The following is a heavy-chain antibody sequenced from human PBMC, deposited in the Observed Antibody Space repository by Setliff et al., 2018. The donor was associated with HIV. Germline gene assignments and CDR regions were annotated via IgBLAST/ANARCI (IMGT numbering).Heavy chain of an antibody. V-gene: IGHV4-38-2*02. CDR1: GYSLSSGFY. Sequence: PSETLSLTCTVSGYSLSSGFYWGWIRQPPGKGLEWIANIYHSGSTYNTPSLKGRVTISLDTSKNQFSLRLSSVTAADTAIYYCARRTIWGDAFDIWGQGTMVTVSS. D-gene: IGHD3-16*01. CDR3: ARRTIWGDAFDI. CDR2: IYHSGST. J-gene: IGHJ3*02.